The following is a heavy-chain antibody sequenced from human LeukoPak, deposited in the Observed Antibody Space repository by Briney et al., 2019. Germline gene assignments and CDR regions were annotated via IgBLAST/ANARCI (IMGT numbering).Heavy chain of an antibody. CDR3: ARQVGVDDAFDI. CDR2: ISSGSSYI. J-gene: IGHJ3*02. CDR1: GFTFNSYS. Sequence: PGGSLRLSCAASGFTFNSYSMNWVRQAPGKGLEWVSSISSGSSYIFYADSVKGRFTISRDNAKNSLYLQMNSLRAKDTAVYYCARQVGVDDAFDIWGQGTMVTISS. V-gene: IGHV3-21*01. D-gene: IGHD1-26*01.